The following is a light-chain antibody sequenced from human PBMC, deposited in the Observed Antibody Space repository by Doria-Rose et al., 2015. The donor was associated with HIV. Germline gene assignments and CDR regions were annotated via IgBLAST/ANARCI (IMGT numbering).Light chain of an antibody. Sequence: TQSPETLSVSPGESATLSCRASQSVSTDLAWYQHKPGQAPRLLIWRASTRATGIPARFSGSGSGTEFTLTISSLQSEDFAIYFCHQYNNWPTFGQGTRLDIK. CDR2: RAS. CDR3: HQYNNWPT. CDR1: QSVSTD. V-gene: IGKV3-15*01. J-gene: IGKJ5*01.